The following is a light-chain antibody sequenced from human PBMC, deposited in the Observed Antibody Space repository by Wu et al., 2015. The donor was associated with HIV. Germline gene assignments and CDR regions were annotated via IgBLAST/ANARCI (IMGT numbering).Light chain of an antibody. Sequence: EIMMTQSPATLSVSPGERATLSCRASQSVSNSLAWYQQKPGQPPRLLIYAASTRATGIPARFSGSGSGTEFTLTISSLQSEDSAVYYCQQYKNWPPYTFGQGTKLE. CDR1: QSVSNS. CDR2: AAS. CDR3: QQYKNWPPYT. J-gene: IGKJ2*01. V-gene: IGKV3-15*01.